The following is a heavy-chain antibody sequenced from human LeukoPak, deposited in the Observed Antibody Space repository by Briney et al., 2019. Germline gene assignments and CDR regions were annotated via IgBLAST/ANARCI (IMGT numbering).Heavy chain of an antibody. D-gene: IGHD1-26*01. CDR2: IYYSGST. J-gene: IGHJ3*02. CDR1: GGSISSGDYY. CDR3: ARDLGATYAFDI. V-gene: IGHV4-30-4*08. Sequence: NPSQTLSLXCTVSGGSISSGDYYWSWIRQPPGKGLEWIGYIYYSGSTYYNPSLKSRVTISVDTSKNQFSLKLSSVTAADTAVYYCARDLGATYAFDIWGQGTMVTVSS.